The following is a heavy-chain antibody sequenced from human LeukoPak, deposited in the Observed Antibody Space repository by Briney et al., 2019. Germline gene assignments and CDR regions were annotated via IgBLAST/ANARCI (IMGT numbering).Heavy chain of an antibody. Sequence: SETLSLTCTVSGGSISSSSYYWSWIRQPAGKGLEWIGRIYSSGSTNYNPSLKSRVTMSVDTSKNQFSLKLNSVTAADTAVYYCARGPLYCSGGSCRGKVYMDVWGKGTTVTVSS. D-gene: IGHD2-15*01. J-gene: IGHJ6*03. V-gene: IGHV4-61*02. CDR2: IYSSGST. CDR3: ARGPLYCSGGSCRGKVYMDV. CDR1: GGSISSSSYY.